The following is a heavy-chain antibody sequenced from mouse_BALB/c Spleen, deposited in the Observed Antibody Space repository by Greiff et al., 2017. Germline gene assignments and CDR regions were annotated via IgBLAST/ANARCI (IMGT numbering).Heavy chain of an antibody. CDR3: ARRSYDGYLYYAMDY. Sequence: QVQLQQSGAELARPGASVKLSCKASGYTFTDYYINWVKQRTGQGLEWIGEIYPGSGNTYYNEKFKGKATLTADKSSSTAYMQLSSLTSEDSAVYFCARRSYDGYLYYAMDYWGQGTSVTVSS. CDR2: IYPGSGNT. J-gene: IGHJ4*01. V-gene: IGHV1-77*01. CDR1: GYTFTDYY. D-gene: IGHD2-3*01.